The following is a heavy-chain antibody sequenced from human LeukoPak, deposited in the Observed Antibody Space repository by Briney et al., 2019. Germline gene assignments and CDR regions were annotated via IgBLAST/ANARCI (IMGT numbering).Heavy chain of an antibody. CDR1: GFTFSGSA. V-gene: IGHV3-73*01. CDR3: TRLEVTMVRGVISGY. D-gene: IGHD3-10*01. Sequence: GGSLRLSCAASGFTFSGSAMHWVRQASGKGLEWVGRIRSKANSYATAYAASVKGRFTISRDDSKNTAYLQMNSLKTEDTAVYYCTRLEVTMVRGVISGYWGQGTLVTASS. J-gene: IGHJ4*02. CDR2: IRSKANSYAT.